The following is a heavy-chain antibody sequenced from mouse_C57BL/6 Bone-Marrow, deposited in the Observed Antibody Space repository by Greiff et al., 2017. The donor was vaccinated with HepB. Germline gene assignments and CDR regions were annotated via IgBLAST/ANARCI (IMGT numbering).Heavy chain of an antibody. J-gene: IGHJ2*01. D-gene: IGHD1-1*01. V-gene: IGHV5-4*01. CDR1: GFTFSSYA. CDR2: ISDGGSYT. CDR3: ARVPNYYGSSSFYFDY. Sequence: EVQGVDSGGGLVKPGGSLKLSCAASGFTFSSYAMSWVRQTPEKRLEWVATISDGGSYTYYPDNVKGRFTISRDNAKNNLYLQMSHLKSHDTAMYYCARVPNYYGSSSFYFDYWGQGTTLTVSS.